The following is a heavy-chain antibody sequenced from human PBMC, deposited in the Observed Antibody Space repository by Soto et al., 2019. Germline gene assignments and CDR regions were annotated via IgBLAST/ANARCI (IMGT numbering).Heavy chain of an antibody. Sequence: GGSLRLSCAASGFTFSSYGMHWVRQAPGKGLEWVAVIWYDGSNKYYADSVKGRFTISRDNSKNTLYLQMNSLRAEDTAVYYCARDLGYGDYVYYYYYMDVWGKGTTVTVSS. CDR2: IWYDGSNK. CDR3: ARDLGYGDYVYYYYYMDV. D-gene: IGHD4-17*01. CDR1: GFTFSSYG. J-gene: IGHJ6*03. V-gene: IGHV3-33*01.